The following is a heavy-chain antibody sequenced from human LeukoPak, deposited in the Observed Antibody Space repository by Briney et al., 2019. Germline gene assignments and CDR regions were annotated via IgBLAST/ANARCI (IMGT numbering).Heavy chain of an antibody. V-gene: IGHV3-21*01. D-gene: IGHD1-26*01. CDR2: IGGSSSSI. J-gene: IGHJ4*02. CDR1: GFTFSGYS. CDR3: PRERGGSTGDGFDY. Sequence: GGSLRLSCAASGFTFSGYSMNWVRQAPGRGLEWVSSIGGSSSSIYYADSVKGRFTISRDNAKNSLYLQMNSLRAEDRAVFSWPRERGGSTGDGFDYWGQGTLVTVSS.